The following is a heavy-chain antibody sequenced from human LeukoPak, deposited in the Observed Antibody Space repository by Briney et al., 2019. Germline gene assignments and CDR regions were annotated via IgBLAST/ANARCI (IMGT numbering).Heavy chain of an antibody. Sequence: PGGSLRLSCVASGFTFSSYGMHWVRQAPGKGLEWVAFIRYDDDGTKRYYVDSVKGRFTISRDDSKNTLYLQMNSLRAEDTAVFYCAKEEGYGDHGIEGYYYYGMDVWGQGTTVTVSS. CDR2: IRYDDDGTKR. J-gene: IGHJ6*02. V-gene: IGHV3-30*02. CDR3: AKEEGYGDHGIEGYYYYGMDV. CDR1: GFTFSSYG. D-gene: IGHD4-17*01.